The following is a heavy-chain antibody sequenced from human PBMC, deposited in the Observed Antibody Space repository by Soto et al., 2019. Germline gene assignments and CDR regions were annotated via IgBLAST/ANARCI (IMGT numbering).Heavy chain of an antibody. V-gene: IGHV4-34*01. CDR3: ACVKQQLDDYFDY. CDR2: INHSGST. CDR1: GGSFSGYY. Sequence: PSETLSLTCAVYGGSFSGYYLSWIRKPPGKGLEWIGEINHSGSTNYNPSLKSRVTISVDTSKNQFSLKLSSVTAADTAVYYCACVKQQLDDYFDYWGQGTLVTVSS. D-gene: IGHD6-13*01. J-gene: IGHJ4*02.